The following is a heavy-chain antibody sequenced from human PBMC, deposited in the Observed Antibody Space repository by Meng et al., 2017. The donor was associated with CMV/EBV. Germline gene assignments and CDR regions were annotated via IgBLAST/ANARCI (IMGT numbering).Heavy chain of an antibody. CDR2: IYYSGST. J-gene: IGHJ4*02. CDR3: ARSRGNNCGGDCYDFEY. V-gene: IGHV4-59*01. CDR1: GGSISSYY. D-gene: IGHD2-21*01. Sequence: SETLSLTCTVSGGSISSYYWSWIRQPPGKGLEWIGYIYYSGSTNYNPSLKSRVTISVDTSKNQFSLKLSSVTAADTAGYSCARSRGNNCGGDCYDFEYWGQGTLVTVSS.